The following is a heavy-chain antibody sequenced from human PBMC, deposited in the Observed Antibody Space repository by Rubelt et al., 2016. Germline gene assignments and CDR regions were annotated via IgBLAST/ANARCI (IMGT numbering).Heavy chain of an antibody. V-gene: IGHV4-34*01. CDR3: ARGLARAAAAPRRLWFDP. CDR1: GGSFSGYY. Sequence: QVQLQQWGAGLLKPSETLSLTCAVYGGSFSGYYWSWIRQPPGKGLEWIGEINHSGSTNYNPSLKSRVTISVETSKIQFSRKLSSVTAADTAVYYGARGLARAAAAPRRLWFDPWGQGTLVTVSS. CDR2: INHSGST. J-gene: IGHJ5*02. D-gene: IGHD6-13*01.